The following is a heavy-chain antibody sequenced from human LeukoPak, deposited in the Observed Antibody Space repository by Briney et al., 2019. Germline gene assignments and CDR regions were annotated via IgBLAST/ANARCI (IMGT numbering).Heavy chain of an antibody. CDR2: IYYSGST. CDR3: ARSPSRYYDSSGYPMYYFDY. CDR1: GGSISSYY. D-gene: IGHD3-22*01. V-gene: IGHV4-59*01. J-gene: IGHJ4*02. Sequence: PSETLSLTCTVSGGSISSYYWSWIRQPPGKGLEWIGYIYYSGSTNYNPSLRSRVTISVDTSKNQFSLKLSSVTAADTAVYYCARSPSRYYDSSGYPMYYFDYWGQGTLVTVSS.